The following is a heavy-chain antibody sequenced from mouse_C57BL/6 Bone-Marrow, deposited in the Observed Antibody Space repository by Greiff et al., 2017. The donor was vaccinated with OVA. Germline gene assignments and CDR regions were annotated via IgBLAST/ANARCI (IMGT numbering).Heavy chain of an antibody. D-gene: IGHD1-1*01. CDR1: GFSLTSYG. CDR2: IWGVGST. Sequence: VQLQESGPGLVAPSQSLSITCTVSGFSLTSYGVDRVRQSPGKGLEWLGVIWGVGSTNYNSALKSRLSISKDNSKSQVFLKMNSLQTDDTAMYYCARNYYGYAMDYWGQGTSVTVSS. J-gene: IGHJ4*01. CDR3: ARNYYGYAMDY. V-gene: IGHV2-6*01.